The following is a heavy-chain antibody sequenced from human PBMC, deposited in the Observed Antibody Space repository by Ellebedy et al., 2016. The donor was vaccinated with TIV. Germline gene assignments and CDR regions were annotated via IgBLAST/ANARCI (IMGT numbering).Heavy chain of an antibody. CDR2: ISNDGNDK. Sequence: PGGSLRLSCAASGFSFNSYGLHWVRQAPGKGLEWVAAISNDGNDKYYTDSVKGRFTISKDFPKNTLYLQMNSLRAEDTAVYYCTTWEDGYIIHYWGQGTLVTVSS. D-gene: IGHD5-24*01. CDR1: GFSFNSYG. V-gene: IGHV3-30*03. J-gene: IGHJ4*02. CDR3: TTWEDGYIIHY.